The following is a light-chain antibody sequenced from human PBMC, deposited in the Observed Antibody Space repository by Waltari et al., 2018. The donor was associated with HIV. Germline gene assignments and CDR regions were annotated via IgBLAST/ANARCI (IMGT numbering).Light chain of an antibody. CDR2: DVS. CDR1: SSDVGGYNY. CDR3: CSYAGSYRGL. V-gene: IGLV2-11*01. J-gene: IGLJ2*01. Sequence: QSALTQPRSVSGSPGQSVTISCTGTSSDVGGYNYVSWYQQHPGKAPKLIIYDVSKRPSGVPDGFSGSKSCNTASRTISGLQAEDEADYYCCSYAGSYRGLFGGGTKLTVL.